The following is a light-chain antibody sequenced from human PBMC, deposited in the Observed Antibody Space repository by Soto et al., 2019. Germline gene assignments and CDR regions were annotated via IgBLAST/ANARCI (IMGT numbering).Light chain of an antibody. Sequence: DIQLTQSPSFLSASVGDRVTITCRASQGISSYLAWYQQKPGKPPKLLIYAASTLQSGVPSRFSGSGSGTEFTLTISSLQPEDFATYYCQQLNSYPPFTFGPGTKVDIK. J-gene: IGKJ3*01. CDR2: AAS. CDR3: QQLNSYPPFT. CDR1: QGISSY. V-gene: IGKV1-9*01.